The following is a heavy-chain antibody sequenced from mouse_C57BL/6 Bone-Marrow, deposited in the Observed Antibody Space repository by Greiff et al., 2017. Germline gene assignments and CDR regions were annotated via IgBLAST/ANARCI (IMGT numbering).Heavy chain of an antibody. J-gene: IGHJ4*01. D-gene: IGHD2-3*01. V-gene: IGHV5-4*03. CDR1: GFTFSSYA. CDR2: ISDGGSYT. CDR3: ARGLLPYAMGY. Sequence: EVKLVESGGGLVKPGGSLKLSCAASGFTFSSYAMSWVRQTPEKRLEWVATISDGGSYTYYPDNVKGRFTISRDNAKNNLYLQMSHLKSEDTAMYYCARGLLPYAMGYWGQGTSVTVSS.